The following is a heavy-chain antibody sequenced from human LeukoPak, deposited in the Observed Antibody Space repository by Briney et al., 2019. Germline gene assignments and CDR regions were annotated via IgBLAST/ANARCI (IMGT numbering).Heavy chain of an antibody. Sequence: GGSLRLSCAASGSTFSSYDMNWVRQAPGKGLEWVSSISSSGSTIYYADSVKGRFTISRDNAKNSLYLQMNSLRAEDTAVYYCAELGITMIGGVWGKGTTVTISS. J-gene: IGHJ6*04. D-gene: IGHD3-10*02. V-gene: IGHV3-48*03. CDR1: GSTFSSYD. CDR2: ISSSGSTI. CDR3: AELGITMIGGV.